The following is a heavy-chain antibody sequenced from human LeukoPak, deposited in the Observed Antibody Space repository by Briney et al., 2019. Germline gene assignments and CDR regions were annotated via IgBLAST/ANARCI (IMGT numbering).Heavy chain of an antibody. V-gene: IGHV3-23*01. CDR3: AKDPTPYGDHPSDY. J-gene: IGHJ4*02. CDR1: GFTFSSYA. D-gene: IGHD4-17*01. CDR2: ISGSGGST. Sequence: GGSLRLSCAASGFTFSSYAMSWVRQAPGKGLEWVSAISGSGGSTYYADSGKGRFTISRDNSKNTLYLQMNSLRAEDTAVYYCAKDPTPYGDHPSDYWGQGTLVTVSS.